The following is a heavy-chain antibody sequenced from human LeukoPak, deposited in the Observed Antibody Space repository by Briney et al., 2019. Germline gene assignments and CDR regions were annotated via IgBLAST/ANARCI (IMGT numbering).Heavy chain of an antibody. V-gene: IGHV3-23*01. CDR2: ISGSGGST. CDR1: GFTFSSYA. D-gene: IGHD2-15*01. J-gene: IGHJ3*02. CDR3: AKEPLGYCSGGSCSRAFDI. Sequence: GGSLRLSCAASGFTFSSYAMSWVRQAPGKGLEWVSAISGSGGSTYYADSVKGRFTISRDNSKNTLYLQMNSLRAEDTAVYYCAKEPLGYCSGGSCSRAFDIWGQGTMVTVSS.